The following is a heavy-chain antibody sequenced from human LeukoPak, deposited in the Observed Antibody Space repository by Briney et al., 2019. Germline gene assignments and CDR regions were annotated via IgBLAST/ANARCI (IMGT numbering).Heavy chain of an antibody. D-gene: IGHD2-15*01. Sequence: SVKVSCKASGGTFSSYAISWVRQAPGQGLEWMGRIIPILGIANYAQKFQGRVTITADKSTSTAYMELSSLRSEDTAVYYCASGGHERYCSGGSCYPYFDYWGQGTLVTVSS. J-gene: IGHJ4*02. V-gene: IGHV1-69*04. CDR2: IIPILGIA. CDR1: GGTFSSYA. CDR3: ASGGHERYCSGGSCYPYFDY.